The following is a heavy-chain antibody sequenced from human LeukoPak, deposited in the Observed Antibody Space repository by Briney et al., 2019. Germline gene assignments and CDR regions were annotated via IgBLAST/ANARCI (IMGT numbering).Heavy chain of an antibody. CDR1: GYTFTGYY. D-gene: IGHD3-3*01. CDR2: INPNSGGT. V-gene: IGHV1-2*02. J-gene: IGHJ4*02. CDR3: ARDHFDFWSGYSATYFDY. Sequence: GASVKVSCKASGYTFTGYYMHWVRQAPGKGLEWMGWINPNSGGTNYAQKFQGRVTMTRDPSISTAYMELSRLSSDDTAVYYCARDHFDFWSGYSATYFDYWGQGTLVTVSS.